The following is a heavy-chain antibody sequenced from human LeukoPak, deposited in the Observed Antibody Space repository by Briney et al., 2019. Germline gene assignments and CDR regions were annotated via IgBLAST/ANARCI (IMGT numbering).Heavy chain of an antibody. Sequence: PGGSLRLSCAASGFTFSSYGMHWVRQAPGKGLEWVAVISYDGSNKYYADSVKGRFTISRDNSKNTLYLQMNSLRAEDTAVYYCAKATLRFLEKVDYYYMDVWGKGTTVTVSS. CDR2: ISYDGSNK. CDR3: AKATLRFLEKVDYYYMDV. D-gene: IGHD3-3*01. CDR1: GFTFSSYG. V-gene: IGHV3-30*18. J-gene: IGHJ6*03.